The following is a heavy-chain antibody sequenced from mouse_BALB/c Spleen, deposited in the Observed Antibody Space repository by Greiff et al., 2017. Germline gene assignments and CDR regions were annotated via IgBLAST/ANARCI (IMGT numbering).Heavy chain of an antibody. CDR1: GFTFSSFG. CDR3: ARSHYGNYDYFDY. D-gene: IGHD2-1*01. Sequence: VKLMESGGGLVQPGGFRKLSCAASGFTFSSFGMHWVRQAPEKGLEWVAYISSGRSTIYYADTVKGRFTISRDNPKNTLFLQMTSLRSEDTAMYYCARSHYGNYDYFDYWGQGTTLTVSS. J-gene: IGHJ2*01. V-gene: IGHV5-17*02. CDR2: ISSGRSTI.